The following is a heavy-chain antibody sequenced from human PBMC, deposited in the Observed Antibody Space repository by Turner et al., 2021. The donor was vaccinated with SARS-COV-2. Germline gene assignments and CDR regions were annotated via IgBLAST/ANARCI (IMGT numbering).Heavy chain of an antibody. CDR3: ATVPVVPAAIGYYYYYGMDV. CDR2: FDPEDGET. V-gene: IGHV1-24*01. CDR1: GYTLTEFS. D-gene: IGHD2-2*02. J-gene: IGHJ6*02. Sequence: QVQLVQSGAEVKKPGASVKVSCKVSGYTLTEFSMHWVRPAPGKGLEWMGAFDPEDGETIYAQKFQGRVSMTEDTSTDTAYMELSSLRSEDTAVYYCATVPVVPAAIGYYYYYGMDVWGQGTTVTVSS.